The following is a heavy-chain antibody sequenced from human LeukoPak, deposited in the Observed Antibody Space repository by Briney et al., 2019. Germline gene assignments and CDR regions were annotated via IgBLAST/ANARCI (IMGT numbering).Heavy chain of an antibody. V-gene: IGHV1-2*06. J-gene: IGHJ4*02. CDR1: GYTFTSDG. D-gene: IGHD6-19*01. CDR2: INPNSGGT. Sequence: ASVKVSCKDSGYTFTSDGISWVRQAPGQGLEWMGRINPNSGGTNYAQKFQGRVTMTRDTSISTAYMELSRLRSDDTAVYYCARDLGWYSSLGFDYWGQGTLVTVSS. CDR3: ARDLGWYSSLGFDY.